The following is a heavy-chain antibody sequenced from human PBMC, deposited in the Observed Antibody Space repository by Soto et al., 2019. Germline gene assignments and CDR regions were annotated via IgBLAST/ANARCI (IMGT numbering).Heavy chain of an antibody. D-gene: IGHD3-10*01. CDR1: GVTFIIYG. J-gene: IGHJ6*02. CDR3: ARERAGSGSYYNGNYGIDL. CDR2: ISSSSSTI. V-gene: IGHV3-48*02. Sequence: PWESXRLSCASSGVTFIIYGINWLRHAPGKGLGWVSYISSSSSTIYYADSVKGRFTISRDNAKNSLYLQMNSLRDEDTAVYYCARERAGSGSYYNGNYGIDLWGQGTTVTVSS.